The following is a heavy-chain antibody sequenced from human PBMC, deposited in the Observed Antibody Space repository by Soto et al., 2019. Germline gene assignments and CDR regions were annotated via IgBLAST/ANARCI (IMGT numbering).Heavy chain of an antibody. CDR1: GFTFSDYW. V-gene: IGHV3-74*01. CDR3: ARGAINYYYEXV. J-gene: IGHJ6*03. CDR2: IKRDRSTT. Sequence: GGSLRLSCAASGFTFSDYWMHWVRQAPGKGLEWVSRIKRDRSTTNYADSVKGRFTISRDNAKNTLYLEMNSLRVEDTADYYCARGAINYYYEXVWGKGTTVTVSS.